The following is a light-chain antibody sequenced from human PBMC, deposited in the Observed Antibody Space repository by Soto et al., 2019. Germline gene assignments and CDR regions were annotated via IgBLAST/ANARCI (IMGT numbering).Light chain of an antibody. CDR3: CSDAGSGIYV. CDR2: EVT. Sequence: QSALTQPASVSGSPGQSITSSCTGTSSDVGRYNFVSWYQQYPGKAPKLLICEVTKRPSGVSSRFSGSKSGNTASLTISGLQAEDEADYYCCSDAGSGIYVFGTGTKLTVL. V-gene: IGLV2-23*02. J-gene: IGLJ1*01. CDR1: SSDVGRYNF.